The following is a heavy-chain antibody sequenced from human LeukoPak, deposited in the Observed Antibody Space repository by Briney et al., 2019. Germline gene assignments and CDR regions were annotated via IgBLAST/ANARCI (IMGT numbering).Heavy chain of an antibody. V-gene: IGHV1-2*02. J-gene: IGHJ4*02. Sequence: GASVKVSCKASGYTFTDYYMEWVRQAPGQGLEWMGWINPNSGGTNYAQKFQGRVTMTRDTSISTAYMELSRLRSDDTAVYHCARVRSYCTNGVCYWDLDYWGQGTLVTVSS. CDR2: INPNSGGT. D-gene: IGHD2-8*01. CDR3: ARVRSYCTNGVCYWDLDY. CDR1: GYTFTDYY.